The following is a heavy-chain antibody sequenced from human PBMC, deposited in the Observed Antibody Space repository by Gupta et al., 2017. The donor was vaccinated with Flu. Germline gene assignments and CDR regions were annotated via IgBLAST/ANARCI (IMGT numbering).Heavy chain of an antibody. CDR1: Y. D-gene: IGHD2-2*01. J-gene: IGHJ4*02. CDR2: LNPNSEGT. CDR3: ARVPYCSTASCYQPFDY. V-gene: IGHV1-2*05. Sequence: YIYWGRKAAGQGLEWMGRLNPNSEGTKFAQKFQGRVTLTSDTSISAACMELNRLTSDDTGVYYCARVPYCSTASCYQPFDYWGQGTLVTVSS.